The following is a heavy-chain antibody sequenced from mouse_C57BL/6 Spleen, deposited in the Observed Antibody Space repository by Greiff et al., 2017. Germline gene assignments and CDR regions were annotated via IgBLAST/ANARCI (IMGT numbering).Heavy chain of an antibody. Sequence: QVQLQQPGAELVKPGSSVKMSCKASGYTFTSYWITWVKQRPGQGLEWIGDIYPGSGSTNYNEKFKSKATLTVDTSSSTAYMRLSSLTSEDSAVYYCAHYYGSSPFYAMDYWGQGTSVTVSS. V-gene: IGHV1-55*01. D-gene: IGHD1-1*01. CDR3: AHYYGSSPFYAMDY. CDR2: IYPGSGST. J-gene: IGHJ4*01. CDR1: GYTFTSYW.